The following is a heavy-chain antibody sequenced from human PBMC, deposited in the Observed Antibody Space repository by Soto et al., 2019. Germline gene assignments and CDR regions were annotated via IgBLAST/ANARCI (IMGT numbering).Heavy chain of an antibody. D-gene: IGHD4-4*01. Sequence: QVQLLQSGAEVKKPGASVRVSCKTSGYTFSRYGISWVRQAPGEGLEWMGWISGFNGNTKEAEKFQDRLTMTTDTAANTAHMELRSLTSDDTAVYYCARGSAYSTPWSFDAWGQGTMVIVSS. CDR1: GYTFSRYG. J-gene: IGHJ4*02. CDR2: ISGFNGNT. CDR3: ARGSAYSTPWSFDA. V-gene: IGHV1-18*01.